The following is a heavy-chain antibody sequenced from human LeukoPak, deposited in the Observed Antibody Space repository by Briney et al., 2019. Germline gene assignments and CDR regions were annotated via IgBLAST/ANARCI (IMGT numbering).Heavy chain of an antibody. Sequence: ASVKVSCKASGYTFTDYYMHWVRQASGQGLEWMGWINPDSGVTNYPQKFQGRVTMTRDTPSSTAYMELIRLRSDDTAVYYCARDRSSGSHQVVNAFDVWGQGTVVTVSS. V-gene: IGHV1-2*02. J-gene: IGHJ3*01. CDR1: GYTFTDYY. D-gene: IGHD1-26*01. CDR3: ARDRSSGSHQVVNAFDV. CDR2: INPDSGVT.